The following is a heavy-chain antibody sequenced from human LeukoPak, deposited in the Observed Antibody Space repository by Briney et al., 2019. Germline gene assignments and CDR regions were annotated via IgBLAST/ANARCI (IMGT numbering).Heavy chain of an antibody. CDR2: IYYSGST. V-gene: IGHV4-30-4*08. CDR3: ARGDSSGYYYLPHDV. J-gene: IGHJ4*02. CDR1: GGSISSGDNY. D-gene: IGHD3-22*01. Sequence: PSETLSLTCTVSGGSISSGDNYWSWIRQPPGKGLEWIGYIYYSGSTYYNPSLKSRVTISVDTSKNQFSLKLSSVTAADTAVYYCARGDSSGYYYLPHDVWGQGTLVTVSS.